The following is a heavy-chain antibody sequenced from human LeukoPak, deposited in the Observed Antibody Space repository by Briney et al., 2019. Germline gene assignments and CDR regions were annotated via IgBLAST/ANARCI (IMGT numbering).Heavy chain of an antibody. CDR3: ARDLTNIHTTGSTYDAIDI. D-gene: IGHD1-1*01. CDR2: ISGSAGGT. Sequence: GGTLRLSCVGSGFTFSSYDMSWVRQAPGKGLEWVSTISGSAGGTYYADSVKGRFTISRDNSKNTLFLQMNSLRAEDTAVYYCARDLTNIHTTGSTYDAIDIWGQGTMVTVSS. J-gene: IGHJ3*02. V-gene: IGHV3-23*01. CDR1: GFTFSSYD.